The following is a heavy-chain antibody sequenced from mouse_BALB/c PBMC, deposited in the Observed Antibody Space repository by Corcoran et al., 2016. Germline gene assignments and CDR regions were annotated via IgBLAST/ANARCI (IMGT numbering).Heavy chain of an antibody. J-gene: IGHJ4*01. CDR3: AKREARRNYYAMDY. CDR2: INTYTGEP. D-gene: IGHD2-12*01. CDR1: GYTFTNYG. Sequence: QIRLVQSGPELNKPGETVKISCKASGYTFTNYGMNWVKQAPGKGLKWMGWINTYTGEPTYADDFKGRFAFSLETSASTAYLQINNLKNEDMATYFCAKREARRNYYAMDYWGQGTSVTVSS. V-gene: IGHV9-1*02.